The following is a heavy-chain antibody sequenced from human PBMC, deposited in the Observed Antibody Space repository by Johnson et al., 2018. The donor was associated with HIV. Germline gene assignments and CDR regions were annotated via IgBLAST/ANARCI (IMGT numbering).Heavy chain of an antibody. CDR3: ARGRNAFDI. J-gene: IGHJ3*02. CDR2: ISSSGSTI. V-gene: IGHV3-48*03. Sequence: MLLVESGGGVVQPGRSLRLSCAASGFTFSSYDMHWVRQAPGKGLELVSYISSSGSTIYYADSVKGRFTISRDNAKNSLYLQMNSLRAEDTAVYYCARGRNAFDIWGQGTMVTVSS. CDR1: GFTFSSYD.